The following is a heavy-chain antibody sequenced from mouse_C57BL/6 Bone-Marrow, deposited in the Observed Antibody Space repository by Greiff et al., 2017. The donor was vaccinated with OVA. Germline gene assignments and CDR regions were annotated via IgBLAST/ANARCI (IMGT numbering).Heavy chain of an antibody. CDR2: INPDSSTI. Sequence: GIDFSRYWMSWVRRAPGKGLEWIGEINPDSSTINYAPSLKDKFIISRDNAKNTLYLQMSKVRSEDTALYYCARPGYDYAFAYWGQGTLVTVSA. CDR3: ARPGYDYAFAY. V-gene: IGHV4-1*01. D-gene: IGHD2-4*01. J-gene: IGHJ3*01. CDR1: GIDFSRYW.